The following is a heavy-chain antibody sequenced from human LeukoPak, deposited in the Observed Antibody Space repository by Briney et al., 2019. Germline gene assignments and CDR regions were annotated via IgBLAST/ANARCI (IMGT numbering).Heavy chain of an antibody. J-gene: IGHJ4*02. CDR2: ISEDGTKK. V-gene: IGHV3-30*18. CDR3: AKDRETTSSGTFGN. Sequence: GGSLRLPCAASGFTVSSNYMSWVRQAPGKGLEWVAVISEDGTKKNYAESVKGRFTISRDNSNNTVYLQMNSLRAEDTAVYYCAKDRETTSSGTFGNWGQGTLVTVSS. D-gene: IGHD6-13*01. CDR1: GFTVSSNY.